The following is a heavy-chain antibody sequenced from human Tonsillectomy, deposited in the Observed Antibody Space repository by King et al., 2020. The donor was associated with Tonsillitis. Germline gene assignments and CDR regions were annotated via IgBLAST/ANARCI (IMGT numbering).Heavy chain of an antibody. CDR1: GGSISSSSYY. J-gene: IGHJ5*02. V-gene: IGHV4-39*01. CDR2: IYYSGST. Sequence: QLQESGPGLVKPSETLSLTCTVSGGSISSSSYYWGWIRQPPGKGLEWIGSIYYSGSTYYNPSLKSRVTISVDTSKNQFSLKLSSVTAADTAVYYCARPYCSGGSCYSGWENWFDPWGQGTLVTVSS. D-gene: IGHD2-15*01. CDR3: ARPYCSGGSCYSGWENWFDP.